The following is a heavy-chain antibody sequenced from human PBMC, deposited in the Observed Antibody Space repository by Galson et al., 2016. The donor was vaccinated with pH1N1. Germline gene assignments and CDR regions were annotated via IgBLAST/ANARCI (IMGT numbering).Heavy chain of an antibody. CDR2: IYPGDSDT. CDR1: GYMFTTKW. CDR3: ARDRSYYGMDV. V-gene: IGHV5-51*01. Sequence: QSGAEVKKPGESLKISCQGSGYMFTTKWIVWVRQRPGQGLEWMGIIYPGDSDTFYSPSFQGQVTISADKSISTAYLQWSSLKASDTGTYCCARDRSYYGMDVWGQGTTVTVSS. J-gene: IGHJ6*02.